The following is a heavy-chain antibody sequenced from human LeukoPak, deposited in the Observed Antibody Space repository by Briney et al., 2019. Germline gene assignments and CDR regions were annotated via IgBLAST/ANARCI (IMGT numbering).Heavy chain of an antibody. D-gene: IGHD4-17*01. Sequence: GASVKVSCKVSGYTLTELSMHWVRQAPGKGLEWMGGFDPEDGETIYAQKFQGRVTMTRDTSTSTVYMELSSLRSEDTAVYYCARDGTVTTGPHDAFDIWGQGTMVTVSS. CDR3: ARDGTVTTGPHDAFDI. CDR2: FDPEDGET. V-gene: IGHV1-24*01. J-gene: IGHJ3*02. CDR1: GYTLTELS.